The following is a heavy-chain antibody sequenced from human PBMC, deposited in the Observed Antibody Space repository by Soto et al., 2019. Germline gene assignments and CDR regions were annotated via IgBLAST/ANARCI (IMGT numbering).Heavy chain of an antibody. CDR3: AKGYCSGPSCYRGYGMDV. Sequence: PGGSLRLSCVASGFSFRNYGMHWVRQAPGKGLEWVAVISYEEINNKNYADSVKGRFTISRDNSVNTLYLQMDSLRAEDTAVYYCAKGYCSGPSCYRGYGMDVWGQGTTVTVSS. CDR2: ISYEEINNK. V-gene: IGHV3-30*18. J-gene: IGHJ6*02. D-gene: IGHD2-2*01. CDR1: GFSFRNYG.